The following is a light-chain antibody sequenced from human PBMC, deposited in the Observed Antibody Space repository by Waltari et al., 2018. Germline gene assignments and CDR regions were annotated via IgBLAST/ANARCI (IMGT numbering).Light chain of an antibody. CDR2: RAS. Sequence: ATVSCRASESVSRALAWYQQKPGQAPRLLIYRASTRATGIPDRFSGSGSGTDFSLTISRLEPDDFAVYYCQHYLRLPVTFGQGTTVEI. J-gene: IGKJ1*01. CDR3: QHYLRLPVT. CDR1: ESVSRA. V-gene: IGKV3-20*01.